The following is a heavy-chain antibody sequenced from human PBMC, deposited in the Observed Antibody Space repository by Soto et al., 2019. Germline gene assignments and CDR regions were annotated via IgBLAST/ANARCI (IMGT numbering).Heavy chain of an antibody. CDR3: AGRGAGYDSYGFDFDN. J-gene: IGHJ4*02. Sequence: QLQLQESGPGLVKPSETLSLTCTVSGGSISSSSYYWGWIRQPPGKGLEWIGSIYYSGSTYYNPLLNSRVTLAVGTSKNHFCLGLSSVTAAETAVYDCAGRGAGYDSYGFDFDNWGQGTLVPVSS. V-gene: IGHV4-39*02. D-gene: IGHD5-18*01. CDR2: IYYSGST. CDR1: GGSISSSSYY.